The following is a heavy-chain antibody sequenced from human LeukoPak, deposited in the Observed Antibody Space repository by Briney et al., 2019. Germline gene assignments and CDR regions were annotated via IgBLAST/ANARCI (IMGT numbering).Heavy chain of an antibody. Sequence: GASGKVSCKVAGDTLAEVSIHGGRQAGGEGGGWMGGFHVEEAETVNAQQFQGRVTMNEDTSTDTAYIELSGLTSEDTAVYYCATDFRLGAMDVWGQGTRVPVS. D-gene: IGHD6-25*01. CDR3: ATDFRLGAMDV. CDR2: FHVEEAET. CDR1: GDTLAEVS. V-gene: IGHV1-24*01. J-gene: IGHJ6*02.